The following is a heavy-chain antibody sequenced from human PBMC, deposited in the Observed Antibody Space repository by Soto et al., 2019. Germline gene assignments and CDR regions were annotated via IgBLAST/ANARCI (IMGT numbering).Heavy chain of an antibody. J-gene: IGHJ6*02. CDR3: ARELLRFLEWLSPYYYYYGMDV. Sequence: GASVKVSCKASGYTFTSYGISWVRQAPGQGLEWMGWISAYNGNTNYAQKPQGRVTMTTDTSTSTAYMELRSLRSDDTAVYYCARELLRFLEWLSPYYYYYGMDVWGQGTTVTVSS. CDR1: GYTFTSYG. D-gene: IGHD3-3*01. CDR2: ISAYNGNT. V-gene: IGHV1-18*04.